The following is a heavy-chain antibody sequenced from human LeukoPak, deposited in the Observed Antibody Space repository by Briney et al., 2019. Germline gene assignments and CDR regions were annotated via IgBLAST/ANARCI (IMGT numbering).Heavy chain of an antibody. J-gene: IGHJ6*02. CDR2: FDPEDGET. V-gene: IGHV1-24*01. Sequence: ASVKVSCKVSGYTLTELSMHWVRQAPGKGLEWMGGFDPEDGETIYAQKFQGRVTISADESTSTAYMELSSLRSEDTAVYYCARDPRLSYYYGMDVWGQGTTVTVS. CDR3: ARDPRLSYYYGMDV. D-gene: IGHD6-25*01. CDR1: GYTLTELS.